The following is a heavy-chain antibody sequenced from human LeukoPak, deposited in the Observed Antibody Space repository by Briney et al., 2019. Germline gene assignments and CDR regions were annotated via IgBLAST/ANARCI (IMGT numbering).Heavy chain of an antibody. J-gene: IGHJ4*02. D-gene: IGHD6-13*01. CDR3: ARSHSSSWAQDY. Sequence: SETLSLTCTVSGGSISSYYWSWIRQPPGKGLEWIGYIYYSGSTNYNPSLKSRVTISVDTSKNQFSLKLSSVTAADTAVYYCARSHSSSWAQDYWGQGTLVTVSS. CDR2: IYYSGST. CDR1: GGSISSYY. V-gene: IGHV4-59*08.